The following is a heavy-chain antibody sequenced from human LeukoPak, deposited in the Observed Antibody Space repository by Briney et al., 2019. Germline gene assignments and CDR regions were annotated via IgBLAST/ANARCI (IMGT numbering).Heavy chain of an antibody. CDR1: GYTFTSYD. Sequence: GASVKVSCKASGYTFTSYDINWVRQATGQGLEWMGWMNPNSGNTGYAQKFQGRVTMTRNTSISTAYMELSSLRSEDTAVYYCARYYPETASFDYWGQGTLVTVSS. J-gene: IGHJ4*02. CDR3: ARYYPETASFDY. V-gene: IGHV1-8*02. CDR2: MNPNSGNT. D-gene: IGHD1-14*01.